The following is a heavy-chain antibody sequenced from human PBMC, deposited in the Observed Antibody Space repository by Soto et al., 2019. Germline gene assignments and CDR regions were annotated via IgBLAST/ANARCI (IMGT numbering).Heavy chain of an antibody. V-gene: IGHV4-31*02. J-gene: IGHJ5*02. CDR1: GYFIGAGGYY. Sequence: SETLSLTCFVSGYFIGAGGYYWSWIRHHPGKGLEWIGSFYSSGSIIYNPSLRSRVSISGDMSTNQFSMSLTSVTAADTARYYCARMYSSGSGWFHPWGQGTLVTAPQ. CDR2: FYSSGSI. CDR3: ARMYSSGSGWFHP. D-gene: IGHD6-19*01.